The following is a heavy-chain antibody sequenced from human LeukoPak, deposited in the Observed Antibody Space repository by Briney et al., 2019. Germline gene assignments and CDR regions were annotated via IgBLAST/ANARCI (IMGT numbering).Heavy chain of an antibody. CDR3: ARQRFSDVHAFDV. D-gene: IGHD2-21*02. V-gene: IGHV1-18*01. Sequence: ASVKVSCKASGNSFSAYSVSWVRQAPGQGLEWMAMITVYNNKTDFSQKVEDRLTMTTDTSTSTAYMELKSLTSDDAAVYYCARQRFSDVHAFDVWGQGTVVSVS. J-gene: IGHJ3*01. CDR1: GNSFSAYS. CDR2: ITVYNNKT.